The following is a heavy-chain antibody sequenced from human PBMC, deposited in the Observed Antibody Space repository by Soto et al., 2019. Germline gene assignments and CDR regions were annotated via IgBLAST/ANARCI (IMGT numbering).Heavy chain of an antibody. CDR2: ISGSGGNT. D-gene: IGHD3-10*01. CDR1: RFTFSTYA. Sequence: EAPLLESGGGLVQPGGSLRLSCAASRFTFSTYAMSWVRQAPGKGLEWVSDISGSGGNTYYADSVKGRFTISRDNSKNTLYLQMNSLRAEDTAVYYCAKSAMVRGGGWFDPWGQGTLVTVSS. CDR3: AKSAMVRGGGWFDP. J-gene: IGHJ5*02. V-gene: IGHV3-23*01.